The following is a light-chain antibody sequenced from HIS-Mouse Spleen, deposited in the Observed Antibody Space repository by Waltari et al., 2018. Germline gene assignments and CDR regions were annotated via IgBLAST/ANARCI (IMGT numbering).Light chain of an antibody. Sequence: QSALTQPASVSGSPGQSITISCTGTSSDVGSYNLVSWYQQHPGKPPKLMIYEGSKRPSGVSNRFSGSKSGNTASLTISGLQADDEADYYCCSYAGSSTFGVFGGGTKLTVL. J-gene: IGLJ3*02. CDR2: EGS. CDR1: SSDVGSYNL. CDR3: CSYAGSSTFGV. V-gene: IGLV2-23*03.